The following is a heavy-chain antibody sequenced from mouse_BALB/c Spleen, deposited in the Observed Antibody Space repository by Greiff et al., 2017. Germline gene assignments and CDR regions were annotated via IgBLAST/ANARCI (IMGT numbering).Heavy chain of an antibody. J-gene: IGHJ2*01. D-gene: IGHD1-1*01. CDR3: ARGLLRYPFDY. CDR1: GFNIKDYY. CDR2: IDPENGNT. V-gene: IGHV14-1*02. Sequence: VQLKQSGAELVRPGALVKLSCKASGFNIKDYYMHWVKQRPEQGLEWIGWIDPENGNTIYDPKFQGKASITADTSSNTAYLQLSSLTSDDSAVYFCARGLLRYPFDYWGQGTTLTVSS.